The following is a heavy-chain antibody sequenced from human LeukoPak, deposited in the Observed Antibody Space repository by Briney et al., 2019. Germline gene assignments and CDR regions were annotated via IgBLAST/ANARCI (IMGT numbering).Heavy chain of an antibody. CDR1: GYTFTGYY. V-gene: IGHV1-2*02. Sequence: ASVNVSCKAAGYTFTGYYIHGWRRAPGQGLEGRGWINPNSGGTNYAQTFQGRVTMTRETSISTAYMELSRMRSDETAVYYCARVPRYCSGGRCPYFASWGQGPLVTVS. CDR2: INPNSGGT. J-gene: IGHJ4*02. D-gene: IGHD2-15*01. CDR3: ARVPRYCSGGRCPYFAS.